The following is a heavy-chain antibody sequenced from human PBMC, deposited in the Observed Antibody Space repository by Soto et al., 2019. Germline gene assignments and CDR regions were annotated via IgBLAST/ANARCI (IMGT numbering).Heavy chain of an antibody. Sequence: SVKVSCKASGFTFTSSAVQWVRQARGQRLEWIGWIVVGSGNTNYAQKFQERVTITRDMSTSTAYMELSSLRSEDTAVYYCAADSFGSSPDYYYYYGMEVWGQGTTGTVS. V-gene: IGHV1-58*01. J-gene: IGHJ6*02. D-gene: IGHD6-6*01. CDR3: AADSFGSSPDYYYYYGMEV. CDR2: IVVGSGNT. CDR1: GFTFTSSA.